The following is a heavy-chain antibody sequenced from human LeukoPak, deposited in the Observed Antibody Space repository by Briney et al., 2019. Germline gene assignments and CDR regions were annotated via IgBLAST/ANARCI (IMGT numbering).Heavy chain of an antibody. CDR2: INHSGST. J-gene: IGHJ4*02. D-gene: IGHD5-18*01. CDR3: ARAQALWQPYFDY. CDR1: GGSFSGYY. Sequence: PSETLSLTCAVYGGSFSGYYWSWIRQPPGKGLEWIGEINHSGSTNYNPSLKSRVTISVDTSKNQFSLKLSSVTPEDTAVYYCARAQALWQPYFDYWGQGTLVTVSS. V-gene: IGHV4-34*01.